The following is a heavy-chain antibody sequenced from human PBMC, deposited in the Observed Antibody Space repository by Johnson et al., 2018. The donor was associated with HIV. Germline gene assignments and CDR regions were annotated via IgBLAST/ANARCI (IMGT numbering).Heavy chain of an antibody. V-gene: IGHV3-11*04. CDR1: GFSFSDFY. J-gene: IGHJ3*02. Sequence: QMQLVESGGGLVQPGGSLRLSCAASGFSFSDFYMSWIRQAPGKGLEWISYMSSSGSTIYHAESVKGRFTISRDNAKNSLYLQMNSLRVEDTAVYYCARGRNAFDIWGQGTMVTVSS. CDR2: MSSSGSTI. CDR3: ARGRNAFDI.